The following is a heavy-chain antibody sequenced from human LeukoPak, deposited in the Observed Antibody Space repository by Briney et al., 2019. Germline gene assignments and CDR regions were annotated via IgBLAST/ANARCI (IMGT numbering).Heavy chain of an antibody. J-gene: IGHJ4*02. V-gene: IGHV3-33*01. CDR2: IWYDGSNK. CDR1: GFTFSSHG. CDR3: ARNDKGNSYGYSIDY. D-gene: IGHD5-18*01. Sequence: SGRSLRLPCAASGFTFSSHGMHWVRQAPGKGLEWVAVIWYDGSNKYYADSVKGRFTISRENSKNTLYLQMNSLRAEDTAVYYCARNDKGNSYGYSIDYWGQGTLVTVSS.